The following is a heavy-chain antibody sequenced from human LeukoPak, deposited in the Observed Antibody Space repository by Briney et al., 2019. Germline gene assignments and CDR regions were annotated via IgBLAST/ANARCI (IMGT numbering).Heavy chain of an antibody. J-gene: IGHJ3*01. CDR3: ARRGVVLVHASGV. V-gene: IGHV5-51*01. D-gene: IGHD2-8*02. Sequence: GESLKISCKASGYSFTNYWIGWVRQMPGKGLEWMGIIYPGDSGTKYSPSFQGQVTISADKSISTAYLQWSSLKASDTAMYYCARRGVVLVHASGVWGQGTMVTVSS. CDR2: IYPGDSGT. CDR1: GYSFTNYW.